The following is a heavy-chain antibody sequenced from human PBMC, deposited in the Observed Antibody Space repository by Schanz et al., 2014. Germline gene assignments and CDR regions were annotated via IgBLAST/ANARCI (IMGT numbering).Heavy chain of an antibody. CDR2: TRNKVHGYTT. CDR1: GFTFSTYW. J-gene: IGHJ3*02. Sequence: EVQLVESGGGLVQPGGSLRLSCAASGFTFSTYWMSWVRQAPGKGLEWVGRTRNKVHGYTTEYAASVKGRFTISRDDSKNSLYLQMNSLNTEDTAVYYCARVLYSTGGPDDAFDIWGQGTMVTVSS. CDR3: ARVLYSTGGPDDAFDI. V-gene: IGHV3-72*01. D-gene: IGHD2-15*01.